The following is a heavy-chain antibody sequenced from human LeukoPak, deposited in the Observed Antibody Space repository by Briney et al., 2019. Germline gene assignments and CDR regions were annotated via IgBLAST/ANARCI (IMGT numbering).Heavy chain of an antibody. CDR3: ARDPGITIFGVAVGGY. V-gene: IGHV3-7*01. D-gene: IGHD3-3*01. Sequence: GGSLRLSCAASGFTFSSYWMTWVRQAPGKGLEWVANIREDGSEKYYVDSVKGRFTVSRDNAKNSLYLQVNSLRAEDTAVYYCARDPGITIFGVAVGGYWGQGTLVTVSS. CDR2: IREDGSEK. CDR1: GFTFSSYW. J-gene: IGHJ4*02.